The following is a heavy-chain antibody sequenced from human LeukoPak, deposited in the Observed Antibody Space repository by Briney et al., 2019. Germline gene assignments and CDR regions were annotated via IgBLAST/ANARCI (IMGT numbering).Heavy chain of an antibody. D-gene: IGHD3/OR15-3a*01. Sequence: GGSLRLSCVASGFTFSNNWMSWVRQAPGKGLEWVANIKQDGSEKYYVDSVKGRFTISRDNAKNSLYLQMNSLRAEDTAVYYCARDQRTYYYNYWGQGTLVTVSS. V-gene: IGHV3-7*01. CDR3: ARDQRTYYYNY. CDR1: GFTFSNNW. CDR2: IKQDGSEK. J-gene: IGHJ4*02.